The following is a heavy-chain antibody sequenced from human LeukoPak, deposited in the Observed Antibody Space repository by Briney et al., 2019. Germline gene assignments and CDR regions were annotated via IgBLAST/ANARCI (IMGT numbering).Heavy chain of an antibody. Sequence: GGSLRLSCAASGFTFSRYWMTWVRQAPGKGLEWVANIKQDGSEKNYVDSVKGRFTISRDNAKNSLYLQMNSLRAEDTAIYYCTRVGYIDEGIDYWGQGTLVTVSS. CDR3: TRVGYIDEGIDY. CDR1: GFTFSRYW. D-gene: IGHD5-24*01. V-gene: IGHV3-7*04. CDR2: IKQDGSEK. J-gene: IGHJ4*02.